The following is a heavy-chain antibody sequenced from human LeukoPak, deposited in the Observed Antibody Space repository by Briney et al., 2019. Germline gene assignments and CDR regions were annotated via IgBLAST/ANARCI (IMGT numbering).Heavy chain of an antibody. CDR2: ISGSGGST. Sequence: GGSLRLSCAASGFTFSSYAMSWVRQAPGKGVGWGSAISGSGGSTYYAHSVKGRVTISRDTSNNTMYLQMNSLRAEDTAVYYCAKSKSGCSSTSCYAISFDYWGQGPLVTVSS. CDR1: GFTFSSYA. V-gene: IGHV3-23*01. D-gene: IGHD2-2*01. J-gene: IGHJ4*02. CDR3: AKSKSGCSSTSCYAISFDY.